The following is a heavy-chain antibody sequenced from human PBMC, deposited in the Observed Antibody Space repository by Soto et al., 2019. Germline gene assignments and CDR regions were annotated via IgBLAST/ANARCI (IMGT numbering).Heavy chain of an antibody. V-gene: IGHV4-61*01. CDR1: GGSVSTGSYD. CDR2: IFFTGSA. J-gene: IGHJ6*02. Sequence: SETLSLTCTVSGGSVSTGSYDWSWIRQPPGKGLEWIGKIFFTGSAHYNPSLRNRVTMSVDTSKDQFSLTLTSVTAADTAVYYCARDGHGMDVWGQRTTVTLXS. CDR3: ARDGHGMDV.